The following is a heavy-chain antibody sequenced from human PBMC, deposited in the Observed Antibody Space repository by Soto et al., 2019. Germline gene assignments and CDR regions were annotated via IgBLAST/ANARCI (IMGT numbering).Heavy chain of an antibody. CDR2: INPSGGST. CDR3: AREDGRDYGDPVIDY. D-gene: IGHD4-17*01. V-gene: IGHV1-46*03. J-gene: IGHJ4*02. CDR1: GYAFTTYY. Sequence: ASVKVSCKASGYAFTTYYIHWVRQAPGQGLEWMGIINPSGGSTSYAQKFQGRVTMTRDTSTSTVYMELSSLRSEDTAVYYCAREDGRDYGDPVIDYWGQGTLVTVSS.